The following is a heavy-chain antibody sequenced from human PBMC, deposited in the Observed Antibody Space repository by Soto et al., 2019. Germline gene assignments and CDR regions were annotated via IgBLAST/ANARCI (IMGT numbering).Heavy chain of an antibody. CDR3: ARDNPVAGPSDY. CDR2: ISAYNGNT. Sequence: ASVKVSCKASGYTFTSYGISWVRQAPGQGLEWMGWISAYNGNTNYAQKLQGRVTMTTNTSTSTAYMELMSLRSDDTAVYYCARDNPVAGPSDYWGQGTLVTVS. CDR1: GYTFTSYG. D-gene: IGHD6-19*01. J-gene: IGHJ4*02. V-gene: IGHV1-18*01.